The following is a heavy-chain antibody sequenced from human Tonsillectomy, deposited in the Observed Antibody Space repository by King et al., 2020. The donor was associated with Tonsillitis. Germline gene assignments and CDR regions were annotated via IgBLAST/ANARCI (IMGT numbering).Heavy chain of an antibody. CDR1: GGTFSTYA. D-gene: IGHD3-22*01. V-gene: IGHV1-69*01. J-gene: IGHJ2*01. CDR3: AGEVGSESSGYNWYFDL. CDR2: IIPVFGST. Sequence: VQLVQSGTEVQKPGSSVKVSCKASGGTFSTYAISWVRQAPGQGLEWMGGIIPVFGSTIYAQKFQGRVTITADESTSTAYMELSSLRSDDTAVYYCAGEVGSESSGYNWYFDLWGRGTLVTVSS.